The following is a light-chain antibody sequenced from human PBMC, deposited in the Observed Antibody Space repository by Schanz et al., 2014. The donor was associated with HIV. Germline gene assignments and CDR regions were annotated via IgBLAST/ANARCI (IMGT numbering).Light chain of an antibody. J-gene: IGLJ3*02. CDR1: SSDVGGYNF. Sequence: QSSLTQPPSASGSPGQSVTISCTGTSSDVGGYNFVSWYQHHPGKAPKLMIYEVSKRASGVPDRFSGSKFGNTASLTVSGLQADDEADYYCSSYAGTIWVFGGGTKLTVL. V-gene: IGLV2-8*01. CDR3: SSYAGTIWV. CDR2: EVS.